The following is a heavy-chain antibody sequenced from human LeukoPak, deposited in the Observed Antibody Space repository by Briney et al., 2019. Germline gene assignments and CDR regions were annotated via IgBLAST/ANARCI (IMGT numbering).Heavy chain of an antibody. D-gene: IGHD3-22*01. CDR1: GFTFSSYW. CDR2: INSDGGST. Sequence: GGSLRLSCAASGFTFSSYWMHWVRQAPGKGLVWVSRINSDGGSTSYADSVKGRFTISRDNAKNTLYLQMNSLRAEDTAVYYCARGDSSGYYYRYYYYYMDVWGKGTTVTISS. J-gene: IGHJ6*03. V-gene: IGHV3-74*01. CDR3: ARGDSSGYYYRYYYYYMDV.